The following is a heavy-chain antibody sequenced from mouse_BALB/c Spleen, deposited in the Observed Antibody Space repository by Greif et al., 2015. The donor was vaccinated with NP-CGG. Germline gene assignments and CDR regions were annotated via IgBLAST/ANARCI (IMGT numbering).Heavy chain of an antibody. CDR3: ARLRWLPLDYFDY. V-gene: IGHV1S41*01. CDR2: IAPGSGST. D-gene: IGHD2-3*01. J-gene: IGHJ2*01. CDR1: GYTFTSYW. Sequence: DLVKPGASVELSCKASGYTFTSYWINWIKQRPGQGLEWIGRIAPGSGSTYYNEMFKGKATLTVDTSSSTAYIQLSSLSSEDSAVYFCARLRWLPLDYFDYWGQGTTLTVSS.